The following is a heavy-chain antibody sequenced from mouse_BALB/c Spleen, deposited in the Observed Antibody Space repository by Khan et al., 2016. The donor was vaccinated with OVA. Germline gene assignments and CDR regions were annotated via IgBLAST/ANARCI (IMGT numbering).Heavy chain of an antibody. CDR3: ARKNYYGYAVDY. V-gene: IGHV3-2*02. CDR1: GYSISTNYA. CDR2: IGYSGST. J-gene: IGHJ4*01. Sequence: EVQLVESGPGLVKPSQSLSLTCTVTGYSISTNYAWDWIRQFPGNKLEWMGYIGYSGSTSYNPSLKSRISITRDTSKNQFFLQLNSVTTEDTATYYCARKNYYGYAVDYWGQGTSVTVSS. D-gene: IGHD1-1*01.